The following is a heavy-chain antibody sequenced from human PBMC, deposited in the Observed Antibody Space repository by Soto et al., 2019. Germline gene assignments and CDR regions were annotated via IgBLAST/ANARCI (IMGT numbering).Heavy chain of an antibody. D-gene: IGHD1-20*01. CDR2: ISHSGTS. J-gene: IGHJ3*01. Sequence: QVQLQESRPGLVKPSGTLSLTCAVSSGSISSSHWWTWVRQSPGEGLEYIGEISHSGTSNSNPSPHSQVTLPVDRSKTHFSLTLTSVTAADTAVDYCSRVVLSITRGAFDAWGQGTPVIVSS. CDR1: SGSISSSHW. V-gene: IGHV4-4*02. CDR3: SRVVLSITRGAFDA.